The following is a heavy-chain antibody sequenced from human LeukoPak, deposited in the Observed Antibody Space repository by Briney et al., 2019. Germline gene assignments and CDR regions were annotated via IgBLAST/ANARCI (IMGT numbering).Heavy chain of an antibody. J-gene: IGHJ4*02. D-gene: IGHD3-10*01. Sequence: GRSLRLSCAASGFTFSSYGMHWVRQAPGKGLEWAAVISHDGSNEYYADSVKGRFTVSRDNSKNTVYLQMNSLRPEDTAVYYCTKEGYYGSGSFPDYWGQGTLVTVSS. CDR3: TKEGYYGSGSFPDY. CDR2: ISHDGSNE. V-gene: IGHV3-30*18. CDR1: GFTFSSYG.